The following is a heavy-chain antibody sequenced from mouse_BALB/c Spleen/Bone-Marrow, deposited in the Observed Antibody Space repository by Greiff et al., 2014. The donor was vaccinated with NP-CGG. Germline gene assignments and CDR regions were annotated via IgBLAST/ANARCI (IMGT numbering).Heavy chain of an antibody. CDR3: ASSLQRLRGYYFDF. J-gene: IGHJ2*01. D-gene: IGHD1-2*01. CDR1: GFSLTNYG. Sequence: VQLQQSGPGLVAPSQSLSITCTVSGFSLTNYGVHWVRQPPGKGLEWLGVIWAGGSTNYNLALMSRLTISKDNSKSQVFLKMNSLQTDDTGMYYCASSLQRLRGYYFDFWGQGTTLTVSS. V-gene: IGHV2-9*02. CDR2: IWAGGST.